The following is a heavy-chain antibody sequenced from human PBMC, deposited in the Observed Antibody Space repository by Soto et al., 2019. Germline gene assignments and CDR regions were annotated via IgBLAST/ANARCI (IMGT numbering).Heavy chain of an antibody. Sequence: QVQLVESGGGLVTPGGSLRLSCASSGFTFSDYYMSWIRQAPGKGLEWLSYISPGSRYPAYADSVKGRFTISRDNARSSLSLQMISMTVDDTAIYYCVRGGGGGLFDPWGQGSMVTVSS. CDR3: VRGGGGGLFDP. J-gene: IGHJ5*02. D-gene: IGHD2-15*01. V-gene: IGHV3-11*06. CDR1: GFTFSDYY. CDR2: ISPGSRYP.